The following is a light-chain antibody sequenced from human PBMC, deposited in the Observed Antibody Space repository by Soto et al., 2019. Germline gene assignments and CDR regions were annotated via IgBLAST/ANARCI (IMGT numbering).Light chain of an antibody. CDR1: QSISSY. V-gene: IGKV1-39*01. CDR3: QQSYSTPLT. Sequence: DIQMTQSPSSLSASVGDRVTITCRASQSISSYLNWYQQKPGKAPKLLIYAASSLQSGVPSRFSVKRSGADFHLTISNLETEDFATYYCQQSYSTPLTFGGGTKVEIK. CDR2: AAS. J-gene: IGKJ4*02.